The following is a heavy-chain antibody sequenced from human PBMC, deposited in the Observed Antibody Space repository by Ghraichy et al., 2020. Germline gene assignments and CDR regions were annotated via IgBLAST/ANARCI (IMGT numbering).Heavy chain of an antibody. CDR1: GGSISSSSYY. CDR2: IYYSGST. J-gene: IGHJ4*02. D-gene: IGHD3-22*01. V-gene: IGHV4-39*01. Sequence: SETLSLTCTVSGGSISSSSYYWGWIRQPPGKGLEWIGSIYYSGSTYYNPSLKSRVTISVDTSKNQFSLKLSSVTAADTAVYYCARCRRRVVMTSSDYWGQGTLVTVSS. CDR3: ARCRRRVVMTSSDY.